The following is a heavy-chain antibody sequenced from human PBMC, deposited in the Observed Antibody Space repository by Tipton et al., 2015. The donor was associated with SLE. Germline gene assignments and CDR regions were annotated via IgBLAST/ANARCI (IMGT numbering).Heavy chain of an antibody. J-gene: IGHJ3*02. D-gene: IGHD2-2*01. Sequence: QSGAEVKKPGASVKVSCRASGYTFTDYFIHWVRQAPGQGLEWVGWISPNTGGTVYEQKFRGRVTMTRDTSVTTAYMELARLTSDDTAFYYCATQGVPDAFDMWGHGTMVAVSS. CDR3: ATQGVPDAFDM. CDR1: GYTFTDYF. V-gene: IGHV1-2*02. CDR2: ISPNTGGT.